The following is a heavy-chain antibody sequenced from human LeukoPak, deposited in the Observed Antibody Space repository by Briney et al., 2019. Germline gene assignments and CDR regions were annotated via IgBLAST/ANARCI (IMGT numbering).Heavy chain of an antibody. CDR3: ARDMYGDYYFDY. J-gene: IGHJ4*02. Sequence: SETLSLTCTVSGGSISSYYWSWIQQPPGKGPEWIGYIYYSGSTNYNPSLKSRVTISVDASKNQFSLKLSSVTAADTAVYYCARDMYGDYYFDYWGQGTLVTVSS. CDR1: GGSISSYY. V-gene: IGHV4-59*01. CDR2: IYYSGST. D-gene: IGHD4-17*01.